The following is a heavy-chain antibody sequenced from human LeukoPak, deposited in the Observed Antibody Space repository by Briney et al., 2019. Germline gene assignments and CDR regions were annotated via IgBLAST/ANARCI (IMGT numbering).Heavy chain of an antibody. J-gene: IGHJ6*02. V-gene: IGHV3-30*04. CDR3: AREGPYGDYGSYYYGMDV. Sequence: GGSLRLSCAASGFTFSSYAMSWVRQAPGKGLEWVAVISYDGSNKYYADSVKGRFTISRDNSKNTLYLQMNSLRAEDTAVYYCAREGPYGDYGSYYYGMDVWGQGTTVTVSS. CDR1: GFTFSSYA. CDR2: ISYDGSNK. D-gene: IGHD4-17*01.